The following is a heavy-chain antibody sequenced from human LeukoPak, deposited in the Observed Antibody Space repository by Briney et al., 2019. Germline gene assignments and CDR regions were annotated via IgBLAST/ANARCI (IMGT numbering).Heavy chain of an antibody. J-gene: IGHJ3*02. V-gene: IGHV4-59*08. Sequence: SETLSLTCTVSGGSISSYYWSWIRQPPGKGLEWIGYIYYSGSTNYNPSLKSRVTISVDTSKNQFSLKLSSVTAADTAVYYCARLHLPDAFDIWGQGTTVTVSS. CDR2: IYYSGST. CDR1: GGSISSYY. CDR3: ARLHLPDAFDI.